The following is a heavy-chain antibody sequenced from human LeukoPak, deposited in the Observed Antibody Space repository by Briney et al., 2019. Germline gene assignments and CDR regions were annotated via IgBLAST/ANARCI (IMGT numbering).Heavy chain of an antibody. Sequence: PGGSLRLSCAASGFTFDDYAMHWVRQAPGKGLEWVSGISWNSGSTGYADSVKGRFTISRDNAKNSLYLQMNSLRAEDTAVYYCARDKIAAAGTDYYYGMDVWGQGTTVTVSS. CDR3: ARDKIAAAGTDYYYGMDV. J-gene: IGHJ6*02. CDR1: GFTFDDYA. V-gene: IGHV3-9*01. D-gene: IGHD6-13*01. CDR2: ISWNSGST.